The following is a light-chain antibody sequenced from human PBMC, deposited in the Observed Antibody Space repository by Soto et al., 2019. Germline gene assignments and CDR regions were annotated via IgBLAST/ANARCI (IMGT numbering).Light chain of an antibody. CDR3: QSYDSSLSGGI. J-gene: IGLJ2*01. Sequence: QSVLTQPPSVSGAPGQRVTISCTGSSSNIGAGYDVHWYQQLPGTAPKLLIYGNNNRPSGVPDRFSGSKSGTSASLAITGLQAEDEADYYCQSYDSSLSGGIFGGGTKPTVL. CDR2: GNN. V-gene: IGLV1-40*01. CDR1: SSNIGAGYD.